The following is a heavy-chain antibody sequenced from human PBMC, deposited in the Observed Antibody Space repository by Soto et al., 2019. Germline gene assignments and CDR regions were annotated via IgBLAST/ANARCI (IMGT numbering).Heavy chain of an antibody. D-gene: IGHD6-19*01. CDR3: AKDTGIAVAGTLDY. Sequence: GGSLRLSCVGSGFNFRIYTMNWVRQAPGKGLEWVAVISYDGSNKYYADSVKGRFTISRDNSKNTLYLQMNSLRAEDTAVYYCAKDTGIAVAGTLDYWGQGTLVTVSS. J-gene: IGHJ4*02. CDR2: ISYDGSNK. V-gene: IGHV3-30*18. CDR1: GFNFRIYT.